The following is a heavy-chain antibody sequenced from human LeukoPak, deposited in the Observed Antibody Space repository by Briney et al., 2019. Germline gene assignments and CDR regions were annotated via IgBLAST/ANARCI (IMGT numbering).Heavy chain of an antibody. Sequence: ASVKVSCKASGGTFSSYAISWVRQAPGQGLEWMGGIIPIFGTANYAQKFQGRVTITADKSTSTVYMELSSLRSEDTAVYYCAHTYSGSYYYYYYMDVWGKGTTVTVSS. CDR1: GGTFSSYA. D-gene: IGHD1-26*01. CDR3: AHTYSGSYYYYYYMDV. CDR2: IIPIFGTA. V-gene: IGHV1-69*06. J-gene: IGHJ6*03.